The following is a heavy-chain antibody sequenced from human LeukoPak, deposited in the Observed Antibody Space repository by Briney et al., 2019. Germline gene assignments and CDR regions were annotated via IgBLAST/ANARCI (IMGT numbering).Heavy chain of an antibody. CDR2: VDPENGET. J-gene: IGHJ4*02. CDR3: ATAIPYN. V-gene: IGHV1-69-2*01. D-gene: IGHD2-2*01. CDR1: GYTFLAYY. Sequence: GASVKVSCKAAGYTFLAYYIQWVQQAPGKGLEWMGRVDPENGETIYAEKFRGRVTITADTSIDTAYLELTNLRFEDTAVYYCATAIPYNWGQGTLVTVSS.